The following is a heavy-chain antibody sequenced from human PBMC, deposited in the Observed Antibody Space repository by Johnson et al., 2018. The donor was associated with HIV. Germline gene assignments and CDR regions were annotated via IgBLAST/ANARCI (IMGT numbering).Heavy chain of an antibody. CDR2: ISYDGSNN. V-gene: IGHV3-30*03. J-gene: IGHJ3*02. Sequence: QVQVVESGGGVVQPGRSLRLSCAASGFTFSSYGMHWVRQAPGKGLAWVAVISYDGSNNYYADPVKGRFTRSRDNSKNTLYLQMNSLRAEDTAVYYCASDSSSWYGSAFDIWGQGTMVTVSS. D-gene: IGHD6-13*01. CDR3: ASDSSSWYGSAFDI. CDR1: GFTFSSYG.